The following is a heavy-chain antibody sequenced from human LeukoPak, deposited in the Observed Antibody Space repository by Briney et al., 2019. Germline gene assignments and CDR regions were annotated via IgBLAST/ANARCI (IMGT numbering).Heavy chain of an antibody. V-gene: IGHV4-4*07. D-gene: IGHD6-13*01. CDR2: IYTSGST. CDR1: GGSISSYY. Sequence: SETLSLTCTVSGGSISSYYWSWIRQPAGKGLEWIGRIYTSGSTNYNPSLKSRVTMSVDTSKNQFSLNLSSMTAADTAVYYCASQAATGSYFDQWGQGTLVTVSS. J-gene: IGHJ4*02. CDR3: ASQAATGSYFDQ.